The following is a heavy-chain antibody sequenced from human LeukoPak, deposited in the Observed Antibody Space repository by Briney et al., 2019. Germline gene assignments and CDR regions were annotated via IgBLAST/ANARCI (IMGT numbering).Heavy chain of an antibody. CDR1: GGSFRRNT. J-gene: IGHJ3*02. Sequence: SVXVXXXASGGSFRRNTIVWVRQAPGQGLEXMGMIVPISGTPNYAQKLQGRLTISTDESTSTAYMDLSNQRSDDTAIYYCAINTGGRADAFDIWGQGTLVTVSS. CDR2: IVPISGTP. CDR3: AINTGGRADAFDI. V-gene: IGHV1-69*05. D-gene: IGHD1-26*01.